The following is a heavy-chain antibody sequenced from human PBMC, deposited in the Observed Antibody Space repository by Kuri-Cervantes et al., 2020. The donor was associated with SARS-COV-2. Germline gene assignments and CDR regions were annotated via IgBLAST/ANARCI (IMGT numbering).Heavy chain of an antibody. Sequence: GESLKISCAASGFTFSSYAMSWVRQAPGKGLEWVSAISGSGGSTYYADSVKGRFTTSRDNSKDTLYLQMNSLRAEDTAVYYCANPTGHYYYGMDVWGQGTTVTISS. CDR3: ANPTGHYYYGMDV. CDR1: GFTFSSYA. CDR2: ISGSGGST. J-gene: IGHJ6*02. V-gene: IGHV3-23*01.